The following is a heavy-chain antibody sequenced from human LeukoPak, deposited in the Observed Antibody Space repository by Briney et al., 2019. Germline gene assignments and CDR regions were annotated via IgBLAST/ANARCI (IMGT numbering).Heavy chain of an antibody. CDR3: AGGAINPPSFDY. D-gene: IGHD3-16*01. J-gene: IGHJ4*02. CDR2: ISSSSSYI. Sequence: GGSLRLSCAASGFTFSSYSMNWVRQAPGKGLEWVSSISSSSSYIYYADSVKGRFTISRDNAKNSLYLQMNSLRAEDTAVYYCAGGAINPPSFDYWGQGTLVTVSS. CDR1: GFTFSSYS. V-gene: IGHV3-21*01.